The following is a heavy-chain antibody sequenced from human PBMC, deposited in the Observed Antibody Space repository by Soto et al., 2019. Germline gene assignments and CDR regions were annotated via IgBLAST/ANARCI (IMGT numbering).Heavy chain of an antibody. D-gene: IGHD6-19*01. J-gene: IGHJ6*02. CDR3: ARVGSSGWYYYYGMDG. CDR2: INHSGST. CDR1: GGSFSGYY. V-gene: IGHV4-34*01. Sequence: SETLSLTCAVYGGSFSGYYWSWIRQPPGKGLEWIGEINHSGSTNYNPSLKSRVTISVDTSKNQFSLKLSSVTAADTAVYYCARVGSSGWYYYYGMDGWGQGTTVTVSS.